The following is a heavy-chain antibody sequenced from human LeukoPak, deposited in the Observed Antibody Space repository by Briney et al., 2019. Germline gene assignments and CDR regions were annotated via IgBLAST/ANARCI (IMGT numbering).Heavy chain of an antibody. D-gene: IGHD3-10*01. CDR2: ISSSSSTT. V-gene: IGHV3-11*06. CDR1: GFTFSNYY. Sequence: GSLRLSCAASGFTFSNYYMSWIRQAPGKGLEWVSYISSSSSTTNYADSVKGRFTISRDNAKNSLYLQMNSLRAEDTAVYYCSRDYYSQSYYWGQGTLVTVSS. J-gene: IGHJ4*02. CDR3: SRDYYSQSYY.